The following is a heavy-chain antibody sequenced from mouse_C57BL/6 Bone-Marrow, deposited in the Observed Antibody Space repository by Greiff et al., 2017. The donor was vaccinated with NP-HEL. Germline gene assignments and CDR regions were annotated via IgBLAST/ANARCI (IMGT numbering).Heavy chain of an antibody. J-gene: IGHJ2*01. Sequence: VKVVESGPGLVQPSQSLSITCTVSGFSLTSYGVHWVRQSPGKGLEWLGVIWSGGSTDYNAAFISRLSISKDNSKSQVFFKMNSLQADDTAIYYCARMGLYYGSSYGGVDYWGQGTTLTVSS. CDR2: IWSGGST. V-gene: IGHV2-2*01. CDR3: ARMGLYYGSSYGGVDY. D-gene: IGHD1-1*01. CDR1: GFSLTSYG.